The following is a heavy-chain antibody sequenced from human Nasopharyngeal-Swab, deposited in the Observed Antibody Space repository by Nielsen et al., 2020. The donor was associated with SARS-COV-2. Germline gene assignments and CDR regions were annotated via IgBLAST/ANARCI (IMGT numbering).Heavy chain of an antibody. Sequence: GGSLRLSCAASGFSFSTYWMDWVRQAPGKGPEWVSRIDNDGRRTFYADSATGRFTISRDNAKNTVYLQMNSLRDEDTAVYYCLRGMAGYGWFDPWGQGILVTVSS. CDR1: GFSFSTYW. V-gene: IGHV3-74*01. J-gene: IGHJ5*02. D-gene: IGHD2-2*03. CDR3: LRGMAGYGWFDP. CDR2: IDNDGRRT.